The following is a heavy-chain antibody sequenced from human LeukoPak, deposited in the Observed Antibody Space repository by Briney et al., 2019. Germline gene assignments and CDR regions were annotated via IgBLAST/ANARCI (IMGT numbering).Heavy chain of an antibody. CDR2: IIPIFGTA. Sequence: SVNVSCKASGGTFNSAISWVRQAPGQGLEWMGGIIPIFGTANYAQKFQGRVTITADESTRTTYMDLSSLRSDDTAVYYCGGTGRGYSGYDTNYYYFYGMDVWGQGTTVTVSS. CDR3: GGTGRGYSGYDTNYYYFYGMDV. V-gene: IGHV1-69*01. CDR1: GGTFNSA. D-gene: IGHD5-12*01. J-gene: IGHJ6*02.